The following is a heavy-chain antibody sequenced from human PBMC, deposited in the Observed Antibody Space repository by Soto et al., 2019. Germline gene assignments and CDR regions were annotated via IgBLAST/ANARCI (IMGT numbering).Heavy chain of an antibody. Sequence: SETLSLTCTVSGGSISSYYWSWIRQPPGKGLEWIGYIYYSGSTNYNPSLKSRVTISVDTSKNQFSLKLSSVTAADTAVYYCARERFLEGYYNCNYSNPYYNYMDVWGKGTTVTVSS. CDR1: GGSISSYY. CDR3: ARERFLEGYYNCNYSNPYYNYMDV. V-gene: IGHV4-59*01. J-gene: IGHJ6*03. D-gene: IGHD1-7*01. CDR2: IYYSGST.